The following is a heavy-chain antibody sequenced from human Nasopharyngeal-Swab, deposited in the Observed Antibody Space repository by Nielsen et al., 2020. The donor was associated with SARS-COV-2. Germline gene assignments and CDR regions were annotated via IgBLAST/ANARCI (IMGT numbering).Heavy chain of an antibody. CDR3: ARQWGYYGSASHVYYGMAV. CDR2: IYPGDSDT. Sequence: GESLKISCKGSGYSFTSYWIGWVRQMPGKGLEWMGIIYPGDSDTRYSPSFQGQVTISADKSISTAYLQWGSLKASDTAMYYCARQWGYYGSASHVYYGMAVWGQGTTVTVSS. D-gene: IGHD3-10*01. J-gene: IGHJ6*02. V-gene: IGHV5-51*01. CDR1: GYSFTSYW.